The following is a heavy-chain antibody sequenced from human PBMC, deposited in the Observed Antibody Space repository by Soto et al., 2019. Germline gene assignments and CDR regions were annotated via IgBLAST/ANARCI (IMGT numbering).Heavy chain of an antibody. CDR1: GGPFSSYA. V-gene: IGHV1-69*13. J-gene: IGHJ6*02. Sequence: SVQVCCKIYGGPFSSYAINLVRQAPGQGLEWMGGIIPISATTNYAQKFQGRATITADESTFTSYMELRSLISQDTALYYCARDPGYSYGHPPHRGMDVWGQGTTVTVSS. D-gene: IGHD5-18*01. CDR2: IIPISATT. CDR3: ARDPGYSYGHPPHRGMDV.